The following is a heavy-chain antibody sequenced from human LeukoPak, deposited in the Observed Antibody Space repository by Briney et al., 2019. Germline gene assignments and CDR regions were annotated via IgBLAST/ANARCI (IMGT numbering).Heavy chain of an antibody. CDR3: ARDRYGYSPYFDY. J-gene: IGHJ4*02. CDR2: IYYSGST. D-gene: IGHD5-24*01. Sequence: RSQSLSPTCILSGRSISSGDYYWSWIRQPPGKGLEGFGYIYYSGSTYYNPALKSRVTITLDTSKSQFSLKLSTVTAADTAVYYCARDRYGYSPYFDYWGQGTLVTVSS. CDR1: GRSISSGDYY. V-gene: IGHV4-30-4*08.